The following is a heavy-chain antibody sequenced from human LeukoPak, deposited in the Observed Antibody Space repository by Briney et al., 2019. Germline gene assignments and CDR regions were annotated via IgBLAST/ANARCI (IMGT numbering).Heavy chain of an antibody. CDR1: GYTFTRYG. CDR3: ARVSRIWGYDY. CDR2: IRAYNCNT. Sequence: ALVKLSCTASGYTFTRYGISWVRQAPGQRLEWRAWIRAYNCNTNYAQKLQGRVTMTTDTSTSTAYMELRSLRSDDTAVYYCARVSRIWGYDYWGQGTLVTVSS. J-gene: IGHJ4*02. D-gene: IGHD2-15*01. V-gene: IGHV1-18*01.